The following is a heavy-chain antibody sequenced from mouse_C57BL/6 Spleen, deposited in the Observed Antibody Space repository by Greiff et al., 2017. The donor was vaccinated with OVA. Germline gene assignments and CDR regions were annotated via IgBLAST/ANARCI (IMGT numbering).Heavy chain of an antibody. J-gene: IGHJ1*03. CDR2: ISSGGSYT. V-gene: IGHV5-6*01. CDR3: ASPYYGSSGYFDV. CDR1: GFTFSSYG. Sequence: DVHLVESGGDLVKPGGSLKLSCAASGFTFSSYGMSWVRQTPDKRLEWVATISSGGSYTYYPDSVKGRFTISRDNAKNTLYLQMSSLKSEDTAMYYCASPYYGSSGYFDVWGTGTTVTVSS. D-gene: IGHD1-1*01.